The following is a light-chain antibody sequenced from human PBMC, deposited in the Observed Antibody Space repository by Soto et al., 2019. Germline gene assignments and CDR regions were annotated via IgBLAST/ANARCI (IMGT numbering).Light chain of an antibody. Sequence: IVLTQSPVTLALSPGERAVLSCRASQSVSTSLAWYQHKPGQAPRLFIYDASKRAPGVPARFSGSGSGTDFTLTISSLEPEDFAVYYSQVRDVWTSFGQGTKVEIK. V-gene: IGKV3-11*01. CDR2: DAS. CDR3: QVRDVWTS. J-gene: IGKJ1*01. CDR1: QSVSTS.